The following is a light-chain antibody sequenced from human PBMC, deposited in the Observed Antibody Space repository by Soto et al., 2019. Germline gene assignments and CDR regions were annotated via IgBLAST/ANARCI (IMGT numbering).Light chain of an antibody. Sequence: QSALTQPPSASGSPGQSVTISCTGAGTDVGQYNYVSWYQQHPGKAPKLLIHHVSRRPSGVPARFSGPKSGNTASLTVSGLQTEDEADYYCSSYGGFNNVLFGGGTKVTVL. J-gene: IGLJ2*01. CDR2: HVS. V-gene: IGLV2-8*01. CDR1: GTDVGQYNY. CDR3: SSYGGFNNVL.